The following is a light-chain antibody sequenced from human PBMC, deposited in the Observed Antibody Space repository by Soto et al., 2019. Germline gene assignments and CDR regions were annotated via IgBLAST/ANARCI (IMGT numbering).Light chain of an antibody. V-gene: IGKV3-15*01. CDR1: QSVSSN. CDR2: GAS. J-gene: IGKJ5*01. CDR3: QQRSNWPPIT. Sequence: EIVMTQSPATLSVSPGERATLSCRASQSVSSNLAWYQQTPGQAPRLLIYGASTRATGIPARFSGSGSGTDFTLTISSLEPEDFAVYYCQQRSNWPPITFGQGTRLEIK.